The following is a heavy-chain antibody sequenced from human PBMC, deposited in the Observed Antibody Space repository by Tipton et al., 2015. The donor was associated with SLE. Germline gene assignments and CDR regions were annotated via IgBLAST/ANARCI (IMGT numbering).Heavy chain of an antibody. D-gene: IGHD3-22*01. J-gene: IGHJ3*02. V-gene: IGHV3-30*04. Sequence: SLRLSCAASGFTFSSYPLHWVRQAPGKGLEWVAVMSYDGTNKKCADSVNGRFTISRDNSKNTLYLQMNSLRNEDTAVYYCATPYYYDTSGFPAFDIWGQGTMVTVSS. CDR3: ATPYYYDTSGFPAFDI. CDR2: MSYDGTNK. CDR1: GFTFSSYP.